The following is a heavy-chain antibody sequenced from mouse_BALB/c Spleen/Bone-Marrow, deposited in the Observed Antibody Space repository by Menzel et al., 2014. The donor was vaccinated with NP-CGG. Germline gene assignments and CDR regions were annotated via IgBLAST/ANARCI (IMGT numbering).Heavy chain of an antibody. J-gene: IGHJ3*01. CDR2: ISNGGGST. Sequence: EVNVVESGGGLVQPGGSLKLSCAASGFTFSSYTMSWVRQTPEKRLEWVAYISNGGGSTYYPDTVKGRFTISRDNAKNTLYLQMSSLKSEDTAMYYCARRAGAYWGQGTLVTVS. CDR3: ARRAGAY. CDR1: GFTFSSYT. D-gene: IGHD3-3*01. V-gene: IGHV5-12-2*01.